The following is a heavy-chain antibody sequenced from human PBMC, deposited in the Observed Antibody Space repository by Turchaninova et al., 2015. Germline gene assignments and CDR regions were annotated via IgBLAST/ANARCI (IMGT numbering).Heavy chain of an antibody. V-gene: IGHV3-21*01. Sequence: EVQLVESGGGLVKPGGSLRLSCAASGFTFSSYSMNWVRQAPGKGLDWFSSISSSSSYIYYADSGKGRVTISRDQAKNSLYLQMNSLRAEDTAVYYCARGPAGNFDYWGQGTLVTVSS. CDR1: GFTFSSYS. CDR3: ARGPAGNFDY. J-gene: IGHJ4*02. D-gene: IGHD2-2*01. CDR2: ISSSSSYI.